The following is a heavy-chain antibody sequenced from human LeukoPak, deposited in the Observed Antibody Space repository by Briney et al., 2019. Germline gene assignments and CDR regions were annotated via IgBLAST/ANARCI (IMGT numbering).Heavy chain of an antibody. CDR2: IYHSGSP. CDR3: ARVNINNWHSCDY. V-gene: IGHV4-4*02. J-gene: IGHJ4*02. Sequence: SGTLSLTCAVSGGSISSNNWWGWVRQPPGKGLEWIGEIYHSGSPNYNPSFKSRVTISVDKSRNHFSLNLSSVTAADTAVYYCARVNINNWHSCDYWGQGTLVTVSS. CDR1: GGSISSNNW. D-gene: IGHD1-1*01.